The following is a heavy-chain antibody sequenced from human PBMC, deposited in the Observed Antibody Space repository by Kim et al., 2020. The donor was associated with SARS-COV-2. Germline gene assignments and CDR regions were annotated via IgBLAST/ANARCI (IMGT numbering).Heavy chain of an antibody. CDR2: IYRGGDT. CDR3: AAGLRPLDY. J-gene: IGHJ4*02. V-gene: IGHV3-53*01. Sequence: GGSLRLSCAASGFTVSDNYMTWVRQAPGKGLEWVSVIYRGGDTYYADSLKGRFTLSRDNSKNTLYLQMNSLRAEDTAMYYCAAGLRPLDYWGQGTLVTVSS. D-gene: IGHD6-13*01. CDR1: GFTVSDNY.